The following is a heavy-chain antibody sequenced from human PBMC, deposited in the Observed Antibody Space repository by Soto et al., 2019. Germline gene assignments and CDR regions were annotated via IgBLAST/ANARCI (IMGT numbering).Heavy chain of an antibody. CDR1: GFTFSSYG. V-gene: IGHV3-30*18. CDR2: ISYDGSNK. J-gene: IGHJ6*02. CDR3: AKDLSMFGDSNYYGMDV. Sequence: HXESLSISCAASGFTFSSYGMHGVRQAPGKGLEWVAVISYDGSNKYYADSVKGRFTISRDNSKNTLYLQMNSLRAEDTAVYYCAKDLSMFGDSNYYGMDVWGQGTTVTVSS. D-gene: IGHD3-10*02.